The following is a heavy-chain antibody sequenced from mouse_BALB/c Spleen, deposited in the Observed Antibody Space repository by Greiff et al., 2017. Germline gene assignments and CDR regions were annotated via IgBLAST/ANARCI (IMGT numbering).Heavy chain of an antibody. CDR3: AYYYGSRTYYAMDY. Sequence: VQLKESGPELVKPGASVKISCKASGYAFSSSWMNWVKQRPGQGLEWIGRIYPGDGDTNYNGKFKGKATLTADKSSSTAYMQLSSLTSVDSAVYFCAYYYGSRTYYAMDYWGQGTSVTVSS. CDR2: IYPGDGDT. V-gene: IGHV1-82*01. CDR1: GYAFSSSW. J-gene: IGHJ4*01. D-gene: IGHD1-1*01.